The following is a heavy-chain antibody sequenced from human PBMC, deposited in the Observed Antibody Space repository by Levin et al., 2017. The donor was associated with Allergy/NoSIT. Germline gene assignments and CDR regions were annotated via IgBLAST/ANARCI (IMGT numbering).Heavy chain of an antibody. CDR3: AREGYCSGGSCYEPIDY. J-gene: IGHJ4*02. D-gene: IGHD2-15*01. Sequence: GGSLRLSCAASGFTFSSYSMHWVRQAPGKGLVWVSRIDSDGSTTSYADSLKGRFTISRDNAKNTLYLQMNSLRAEDTAVYYCAREGYCSGGSCYEPIDYWGQGTLVTVSS. CDR2: IDSDGSTT. V-gene: IGHV3-74*01. CDR1: GFTFSSYS.